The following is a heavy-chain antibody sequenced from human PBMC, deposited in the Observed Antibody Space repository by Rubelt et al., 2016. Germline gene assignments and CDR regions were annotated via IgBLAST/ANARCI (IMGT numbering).Heavy chain of an antibody. CDR2: ISSVSSVR. J-gene: IGHJ4*02. Sequence: EVQLVESGGGLVQPGGSLRLSCVASGFTFSSYSMNWVRQTPGKRLEWISYISSVSSVRDYADSVRGRFTISRDNVKNSLYLEMNRLRDEDTAVDYGAKGLTVTSLIDNWGQGTLVSVSS. V-gene: IGHV3-48*02. D-gene: IGHD4-23*01. CDR3: AKGLTVTSLIDN. CDR1: GFTFSSYS.